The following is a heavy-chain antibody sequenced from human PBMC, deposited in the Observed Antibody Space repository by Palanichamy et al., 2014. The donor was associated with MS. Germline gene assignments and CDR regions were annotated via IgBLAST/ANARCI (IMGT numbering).Heavy chain of an antibody. D-gene: IGHD1-26*01. CDR1: GFTFSSYG. Sequence: QVQLVESGGGVVQPGRSLRLSCAASGFTFSSYGMHWVRQAPGKGLEWVAVISYDGSNKYYADSVKGRFTISRDNSENTLYLQMNSLRAEDTAVYYCAKDSVGATTAYYYYGMDVWGQGTMVTVSS. J-gene: IGHJ6*02. V-gene: IGHV3-30*18. CDR3: AKDSVGATTAYYYYGMDV. CDR2: ISYDGSNK.